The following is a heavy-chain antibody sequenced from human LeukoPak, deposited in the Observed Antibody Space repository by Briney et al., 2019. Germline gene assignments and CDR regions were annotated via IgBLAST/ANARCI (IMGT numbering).Heavy chain of an antibody. CDR1: GFTFSSYS. Sequence: GGSLRLSCAASGFTFSSYSMNWVRQAPGKGLEWVSSISSSSSYIYYADSVKGRFTISRDNSKDTLNLQMNNVTAEDTAVYYCAKDYLPYYFDYWGQGTLVTVSS. CDR2: ISSSSSYI. CDR3: AKDYLPYYFDY. J-gene: IGHJ4*02. V-gene: IGHV3-21*01.